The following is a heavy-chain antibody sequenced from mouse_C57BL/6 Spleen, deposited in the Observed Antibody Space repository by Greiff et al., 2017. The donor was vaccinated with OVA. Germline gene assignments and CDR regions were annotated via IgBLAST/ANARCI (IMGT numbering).Heavy chain of an antibody. CDR1: GYTFTSYW. CDR2: IHPNSGST. V-gene: IGHV1-64*01. J-gene: IGHJ1*03. CDR3: AREGTGYWYFDV. D-gene: IGHD4-1*01. Sequence: QVQLQQPGAELVKPGASVKLSCKASGYTFTSYWMHWVKQRPGQGLEWIGMIHPNSGSTNYNEKFKSKATLTVDKSSSTAYMPLSSLTSEDSAVYYCAREGTGYWYFDVWGTGTTVTVSS.